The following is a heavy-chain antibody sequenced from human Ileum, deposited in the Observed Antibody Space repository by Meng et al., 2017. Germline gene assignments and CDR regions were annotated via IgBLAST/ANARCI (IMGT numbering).Heavy chain of an antibody. CDR2: MYHSGTT. D-gene: IGHD6-19*01. J-gene: IGHJ4*02. V-gene: IGHV4-4*02. CDR3: ARHIGVPGTRGFDY. CDR1: GASISSGNW. Sequence: QVQLQESGPGLVPPSDTLSLTCFVSGASISSGNWWSWVRQSPGKGLEWIGEMYHSGTTNYNPSLKSRVTISLDTSKNQLSLKLTSVTAADTAVYYCARHIGVPGTRGFDYWGQGTLVTVSS.